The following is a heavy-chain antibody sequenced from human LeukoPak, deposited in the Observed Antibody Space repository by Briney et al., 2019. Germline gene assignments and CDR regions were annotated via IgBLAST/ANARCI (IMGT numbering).Heavy chain of an antibody. CDR1: GFTFSSYA. D-gene: IGHD3-16*01. Sequence: GGSLRLSCAASGFTFSSYAMHWVRQAPGKGLEYVSAISSNGGSTYYANSVKGRFTISRDNSKNTLYLQMGSLRAEDMAVYYCARVPAGDYVWGSYGYWGQGTLVTVSS. V-gene: IGHV3-64*01. CDR2: ISSNGGST. J-gene: IGHJ4*02. CDR3: ARVPAGDYVWGSYGY.